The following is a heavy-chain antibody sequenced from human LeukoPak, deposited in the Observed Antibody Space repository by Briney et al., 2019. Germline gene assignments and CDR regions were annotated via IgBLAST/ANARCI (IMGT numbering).Heavy chain of an antibody. V-gene: IGHV4-39*01. D-gene: IGHD3-10*01. CDR1: GGSVGSGTYY. CDR2: VYYSGSA. Sequence: PSETLSLTCTVSGGSVGSGTYYWSWIRQSPGKGLEWIGNVYYSGSAYYNPSLKSRVTMSVDTSKNQFSLKLSSVTAADTAVYYCARQIMVRDPIDYWGQGTLVTVSS. J-gene: IGHJ4*02. CDR3: ARQIMVRDPIDY.